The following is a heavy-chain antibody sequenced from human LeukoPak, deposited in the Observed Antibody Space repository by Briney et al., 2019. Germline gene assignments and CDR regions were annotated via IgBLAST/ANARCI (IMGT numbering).Heavy chain of an antibody. CDR2: IYPRDGST. Sequence: ASVKVSCKAFGYTFTSNYIHWVRQAPGQGLEWMGMIYPRDGSTSYAQKFQGRVTVTRDTSTSTVHMELSGLRSEDTAVYYCARDQEGFDYWGQGTLVTVSS. J-gene: IGHJ4*02. CDR3: ARDQEGFDY. CDR1: GYTFTSNY. V-gene: IGHV1-46*01.